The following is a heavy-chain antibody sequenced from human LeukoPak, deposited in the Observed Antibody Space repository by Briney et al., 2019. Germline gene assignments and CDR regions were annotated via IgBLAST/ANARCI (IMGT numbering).Heavy chain of an antibody. J-gene: IGHJ3*02. CDR2: IYTSGST. CDR1: GGSISSYY. CDR3: ASVREYSSSSDAFDI. V-gene: IGHV4-4*07. Sequence: SETLSLTCTASGGSISSYYWSWIRQPAGKGLEWIGRIYTSGSTNYNPSLKRRVTMSVDTSKNQFSLKLSSVTAADTAVYYCASVREYSSSSDAFDIWGQGTMVTVSS. D-gene: IGHD6-6*01.